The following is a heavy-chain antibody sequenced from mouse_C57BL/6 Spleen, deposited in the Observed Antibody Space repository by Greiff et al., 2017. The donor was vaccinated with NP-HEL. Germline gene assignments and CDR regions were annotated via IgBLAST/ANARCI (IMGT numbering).Heavy chain of an antibody. J-gene: IGHJ2*01. D-gene: IGHD4-1*01. V-gene: IGHV5-17*01. CDR3: ARSLTGPFDY. CDR2: ISSGSSTI. CDR1: GFTFSDYG. Sequence: EVMLVESGGGLVKPGGSLKLSCAASGFTFSDYGMHWVRQAPEKGLEWVAYISSGSSTIYYADTVKGRFTISRDNAKNTLFLQMTRLRSEDTAMYYCARSLTGPFDYWGQGTTLTVSS.